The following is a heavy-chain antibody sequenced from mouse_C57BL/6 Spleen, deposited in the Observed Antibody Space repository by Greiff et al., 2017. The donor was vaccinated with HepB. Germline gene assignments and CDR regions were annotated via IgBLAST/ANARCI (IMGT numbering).Heavy chain of an antibody. CDR2: IYPRSGNT. J-gene: IGHJ2*01. V-gene: IGHV1-81*01. CDR3: ARRWFPYYFDY. CDR1: GYTFTSYG. D-gene: IGHD2-3*01. Sequence: VMLVESGAELARPGASVKLSCKASGYTFTSYGISWVKQRTGQGLEWIGEIYPRSGNTYYNEKFKGKATLTADKSSSTAYMELRSLTSEDSAVYFCARRWFPYYFDYWGQGTTLTVSS.